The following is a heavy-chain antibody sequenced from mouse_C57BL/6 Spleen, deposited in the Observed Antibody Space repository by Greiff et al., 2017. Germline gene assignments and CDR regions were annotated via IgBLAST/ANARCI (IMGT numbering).Heavy chain of an antibody. CDR3: ARDPDYYDYDEGYFDV. CDR2: IYPGSGST. J-gene: IGHJ1*03. D-gene: IGHD2-4*01. V-gene: IGHV1-55*01. Sequence: VQLQQPGADLVKPGASVKMSCKASGYTFTSYWITWVKQRPGQGLEWIGDIYPGSGSTNYNEKFKSKATLTVDTSSSTAYMQLSSLTSEDSAVYYCARDPDYYDYDEGYFDVWGTGTTVTVSS. CDR1: GYTFTSYW.